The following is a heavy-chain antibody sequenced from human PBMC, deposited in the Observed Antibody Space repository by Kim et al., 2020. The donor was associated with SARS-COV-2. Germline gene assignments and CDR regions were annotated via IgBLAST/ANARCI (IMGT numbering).Heavy chain of an antibody. D-gene: IGHD3-10*01. J-gene: IGHJ5*02. CDR1: GGSISSYY. V-gene: IGHV4-59*13. CDR3: ARDMGGPRITMVRGVRTDWFDP. Sequence: SETLSLTCTVSGGSISSYYWSWIRQPPGKGLEWIGYIYYSGSTNYNPSLKSRVTISVDTSKNQFSLKLSSVTAADTAVYYCARDMGGPRITMVRGVRTDWFDPWGQGTLVTVSS. CDR2: IYYSGST.